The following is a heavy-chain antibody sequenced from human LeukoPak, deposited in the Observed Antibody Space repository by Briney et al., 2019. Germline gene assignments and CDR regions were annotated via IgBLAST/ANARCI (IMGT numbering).Heavy chain of an antibody. V-gene: IGHV3-64D*06. CDR1: GFTFSSYA. Sequence: QPGGSLRLSCSASGFTFSSYAMHWVRQAPGKGLGYVSAISSNGGSTYYADSVKGRFTISRDNSKNTLYLQMSSLRAEDTAVYYCVKEVSKQWLVRSYWGQGTLVTVSS. CDR3: VKEVSKQWLVRSY. CDR2: ISSNGGST. J-gene: IGHJ4*02. D-gene: IGHD6-19*01.